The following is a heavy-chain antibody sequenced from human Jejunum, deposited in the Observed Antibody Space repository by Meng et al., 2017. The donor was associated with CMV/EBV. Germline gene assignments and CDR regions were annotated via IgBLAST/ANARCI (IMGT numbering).Heavy chain of an antibody. V-gene: IGHV3-30*04. CDR1: FPFGNYA. CDR3: ARDSNCYDIRGSLDS. Sequence: FPFGNYAMPWFRQAPGKGLEFLAIISFDGTDEYYSDSVKGRFSISRDDSKNTVYLQMNSLTTEDTAIYYCARDSNCYDIRGSLDSWGQGTLVTVSS. D-gene: IGHD3-22*01. CDR2: ISFDGTDE. J-gene: IGHJ4*02.